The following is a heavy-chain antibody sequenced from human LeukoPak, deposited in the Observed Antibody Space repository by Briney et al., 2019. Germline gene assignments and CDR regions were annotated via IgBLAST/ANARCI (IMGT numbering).Heavy chain of an antibody. CDR1: GLTFNYYW. V-gene: IGHV3-7*04. CDR2: IKKDGSEK. J-gene: IGHJ3*02. CDR3: ARDNGPDAFDI. D-gene: IGHD2-8*01. Sequence: GGSLRLSCEASGLTFNYYWMSWVRQAPGKGLEWVANIKKDGSEKYYVDSVKGRFTISRDNAKTSVYLQMNSLRAEDTAVYYCARDNGPDAFDIWGQGTMVTVSS.